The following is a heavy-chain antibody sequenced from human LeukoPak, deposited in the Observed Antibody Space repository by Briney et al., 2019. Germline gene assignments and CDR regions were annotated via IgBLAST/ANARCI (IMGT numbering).Heavy chain of an antibody. CDR1: GGSISSYY. CDR2: IYYSGST. V-gene: IGHV4-59*01. CDR3: ASRKGLRFAFDI. J-gene: IGHJ3*02. D-gene: IGHD4-17*01. Sequence: SETLSLTCTLSGGSISSYYWDWIRQPPGEGLECIGYIYYSGSTNYNPSLKSRVTISVHTSKNQFSLKLSSVTAADTAVYYCASRKGLRFAFDIWGQGTMVTVSS.